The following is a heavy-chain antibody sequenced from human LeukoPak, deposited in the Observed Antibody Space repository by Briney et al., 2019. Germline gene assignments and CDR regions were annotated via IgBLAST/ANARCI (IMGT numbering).Heavy chain of an antibody. D-gene: IGHD6-13*01. J-gene: IGHJ6*02. CDR2: INRSGST. CDR3: ARGYSSSPYYYYGMDV. V-gene: IGHV4-34*01. CDR1: GGSFSGYY. Sequence: PSETLSLTCAVYGGSFSGYYWSWIRQPPGKGLEWIGEINRSGSTNYNPSLKSRVTISVDTSKNQFSLKLSSVSAADTAVYYCARGYSSSPYYYYGMDVWGQGTTVTVSS.